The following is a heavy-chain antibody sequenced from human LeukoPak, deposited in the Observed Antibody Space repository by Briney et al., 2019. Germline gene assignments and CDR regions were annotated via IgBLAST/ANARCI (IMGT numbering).Heavy chain of an antibody. V-gene: IGHV3-21*01. CDR1: GFTLSSYG. CDR3: ASHPSGSYPNY. CDR2: ISTSSTYI. Sequence: PGGSLRLSCAASGFTLSSYGMHWVRQAPGKGLEWVSSISTSSTYIYYADSVKGRFTISRDNAKNSLYLQLNSLRAEDTAVYYCASHPSGSYPNYWGLGTLVTVSS. J-gene: IGHJ4*02. D-gene: IGHD1-26*01.